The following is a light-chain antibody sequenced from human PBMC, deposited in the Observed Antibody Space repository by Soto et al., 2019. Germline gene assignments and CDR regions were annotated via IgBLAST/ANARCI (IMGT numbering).Light chain of an antibody. CDR1: SSDVGGHNS. V-gene: IGLV2-14*01. CDR2: DVS. J-gene: IGLJ1*01. Sequence: QSALTQPASVSGSPGQSITISCTGTSSDVGGHNSVAWYQHNPGKAPKLMIYDVSNRRSGVSSRFSGSKSGNTASLSISCLQAEDEADYYCSSYTSSSTLVFGTGTKLTVL. CDR3: SSYTSSSTLV.